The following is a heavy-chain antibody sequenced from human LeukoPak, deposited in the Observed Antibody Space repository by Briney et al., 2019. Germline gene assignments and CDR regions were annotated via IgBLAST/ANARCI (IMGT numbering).Heavy chain of an antibody. V-gene: IGHV1-24*01. Sequence: ASVKVSCKVSGYTLTELSMHWVRQAPGKGLEWMGGFDPEDGETIYAQKFQGRVTMTEDTPTDTAYMELSSLRSEDTAVYYCATDHQWELLPWSFGYWGQGTLVTVSS. D-gene: IGHD1-26*01. CDR2: FDPEDGET. CDR3: ATDHQWELLPWSFGY. CDR1: GYTLTELS. J-gene: IGHJ4*02.